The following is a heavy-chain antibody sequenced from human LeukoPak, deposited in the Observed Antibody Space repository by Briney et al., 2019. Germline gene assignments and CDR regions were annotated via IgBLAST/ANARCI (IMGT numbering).Heavy chain of an antibody. J-gene: IGHJ4*02. D-gene: IGHD1-26*01. CDR1: GFTFSIYG. V-gene: IGHV3-23*01. CDR2: ISGSGLNT. CDR3: AREVGSFDY. Sequence: GGTLRLSCVASGFTFSIYGMSWVRQAPGKGLEWVSTISGSGLNTYYADSVKGRFTISRDYSKNTLYLQMSSLRAEDTAVYYCAREVGSFDYWGQGTLLTVSS.